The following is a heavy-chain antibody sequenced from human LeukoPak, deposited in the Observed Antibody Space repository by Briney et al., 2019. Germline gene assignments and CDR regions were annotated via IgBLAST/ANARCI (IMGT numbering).Heavy chain of an antibody. Sequence: GGSLRLSCAASGFTLSSYAMHWVRQAPGKGLEWVAVISYDGSNKYYADSVKGRFTISRDNSKNTLYLQMNSLRAEDTAVYYCARASDGTEDYWGQGTLVTVSS. CDR3: ARASDGTEDY. D-gene: IGHD5-18*01. CDR2: ISYDGSNK. CDR1: GFTLSSYA. J-gene: IGHJ4*02. V-gene: IGHV3-30*04.